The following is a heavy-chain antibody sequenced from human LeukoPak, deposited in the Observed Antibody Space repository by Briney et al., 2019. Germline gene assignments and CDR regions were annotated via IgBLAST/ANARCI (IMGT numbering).Heavy chain of an antibody. CDR3: ATLRYCTNGVCSYVWGSYRYLYY. Sequence: GGSLRLSCAASGFTFSSYAMSWVHQAPGKGLEWVSAISGSGGSTYYADSVKGRFTISRDNSKNTLYLQMNSLRAEDTAVYYCATLRYCTNGVCSYVWGSYRYLYYWGQGTLVTVSS. J-gene: IGHJ4*02. V-gene: IGHV3-23*01. D-gene: IGHD2-8*01. CDR2: ISGSGGST. CDR1: GFTFSSYA.